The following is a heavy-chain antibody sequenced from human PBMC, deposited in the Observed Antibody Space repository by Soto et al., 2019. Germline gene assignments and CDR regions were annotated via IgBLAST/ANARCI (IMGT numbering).Heavy chain of an antibody. CDR1: GYSFSTHW. D-gene: IGHD3-16*01. J-gene: IGHJ4*02. CDR3: ARSQFDYVWGTSGYFDS. CDR2: IYPGDSDP. V-gene: IGHV5-51*01. Sequence: PGGALKISCKGSGYSFSTHWVGWVRQMPGKGLGWMGIIYPGDSDPRYSPSFKGQVTISVAESTTTAFLQWSSLKASDNAMYFCARSQFDYVWGTSGYFDSWGQGTLVTVSS.